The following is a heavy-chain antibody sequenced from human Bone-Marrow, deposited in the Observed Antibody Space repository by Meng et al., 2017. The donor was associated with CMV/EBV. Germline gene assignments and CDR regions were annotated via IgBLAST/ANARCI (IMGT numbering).Heavy chain of an antibody. J-gene: IGHJ4*02. CDR3: AKDSPYHASSWHSVDY. D-gene: IGHD6-13*01. Sequence: GGSLRLSCAASGFTVSSNYMSWVRQAPGKGLEWVSVIYSGGSTYYADSVKGRFTISRDNTKNFLYLQMNSLRPEDTALYYCAKDSPYHASSWHSVDYWGQGTLVTVSS. CDR2: IYSGGST. CDR1: GFTVSSNY. V-gene: IGHV3-53*05.